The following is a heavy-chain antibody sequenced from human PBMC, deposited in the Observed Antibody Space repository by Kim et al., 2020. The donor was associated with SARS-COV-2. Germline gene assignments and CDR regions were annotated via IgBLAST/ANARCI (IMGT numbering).Heavy chain of an antibody. V-gene: IGHV1-18*01. J-gene: IGHJ4*02. CDR3: ARDWTNFREESFDY. D-gene: IGHD1-1*01. Sequence: AQKLQGRVTMTTDTSTSTAYMELRSLRSDDTAVYYCARDWTNFREESFDYWGQGTLVTVSS.